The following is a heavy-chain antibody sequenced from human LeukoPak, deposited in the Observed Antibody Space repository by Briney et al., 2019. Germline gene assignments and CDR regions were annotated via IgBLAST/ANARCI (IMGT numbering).Heavy chain of an antibody. V-gene: IGHV3-13*01. CDR3: ARAWRGCIGGRCPYYFDY. D-gene: IGHD2-15*01. Sequence: QPGGSLTLSCAASGFTFSNYDMHWVRQPTGKGLEWVSAIDTAGDTYYPDSVRGRFTFSRENAKNSLSLQMNSLRAEDTAVYYCARAWRGCIGGRCPYYFDYWGQGTLVTVSS. CDR2: IDTAGDT. CDR1: GFTFSNYD. J-gene: IGHJ4*02.